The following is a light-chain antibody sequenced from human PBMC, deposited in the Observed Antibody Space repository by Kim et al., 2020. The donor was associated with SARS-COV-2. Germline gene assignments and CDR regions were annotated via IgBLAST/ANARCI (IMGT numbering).Light chain of an antibody. V-gene: IGLV3-19*01. CDR3: NSRDSSGNWV. Sequence: SSELTQDPAVSVALGQTVRITCQGDSLRSYYASWYQQKPGQAPVLVIYGKNNRHSGIPDRFSGSSSGNTASLTINGAQEEDEADYYCNSRDSSGNWVFGG. J-gene: IGLJ3*02. CDR1: SLRSYY. CDR2: GKN.